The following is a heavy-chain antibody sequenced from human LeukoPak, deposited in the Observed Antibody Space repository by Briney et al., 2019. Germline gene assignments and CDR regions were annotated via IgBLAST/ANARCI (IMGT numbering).Heavy chain of an antibody. J-gene: IGHJ4*02. CDR2: IYYSGRT. V-gene: IGHV4-59*08. CDR3: ARHEVFDYGDAYYFDY. D-gene: IGHD4-17*01. Sequence: KPSETLSLTCTVSGGSISSYYWSWIRQPPGKGLEGIGYIYYSGRTKYTPSLKSRVTISVDTSKNQFSLKLSSVTAADTAVYYCARHEVFDYGDAYYFDYWGQGTLVTVSS. CDR1: GGSISSYY.